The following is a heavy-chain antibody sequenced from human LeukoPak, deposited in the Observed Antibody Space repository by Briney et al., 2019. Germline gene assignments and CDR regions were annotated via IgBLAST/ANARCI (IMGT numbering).Heavy chain of an antibody. J-gene: IGHJ3*02. CDR1: GYTFTSHY. CDR3: ARLTYYDFWSGYNYAFDI. Sequence: ASVKVSCKASGYTFTSHYMHWVRQAPGQGLEWMGWINPSSGGTNYAQKFQGRVTMTRDTSISTAYMELSRLRSDDTAVYYCARLTYYDFWSGYNYAFDIWGQGTMVTVSS. D-gene: IGHD3-3*01. CDR2: INPSSGGT. V-gene: IGHV1-2*02.